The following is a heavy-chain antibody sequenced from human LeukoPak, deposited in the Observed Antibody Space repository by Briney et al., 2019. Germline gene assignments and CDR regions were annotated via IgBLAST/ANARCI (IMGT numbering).Heavy chain of an antibody. CDR3: ARARAVVVAAVANY. V-gene: IGHV1-18*01. CDR1: GDSFTRCG. Sequence: ASVKVSCKRSGDSFTRCGISGLRQAPGQGLEWMGWISAYNGNTNYAQKLQGRVTMTTDTSTITAYMELRSLRSDDPAVLCGARARAVVVAAVANYWGQGTLVTVSS. D-gene: IGHD2-15*01. CDR2: ISAYNGNT. J-gene: IGHJ4*02.